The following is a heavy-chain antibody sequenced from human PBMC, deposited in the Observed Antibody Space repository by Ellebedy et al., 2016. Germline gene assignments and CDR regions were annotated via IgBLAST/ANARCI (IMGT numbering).Heavy chain of an antibody. CDR1: GDSVSSNSAA. D-gene: IGHD5-24*01. J-gene: IGHJ4*02. V-gene: IGHV6-1*01. CDR3: ARGRDGHNMFDF. Sequence: SQTLSLTCAISGDSVSSNSAAWNWIRQSPSRGLEWLGRTYYRSKWYNNYAESVKSRITINPDTSKNHFSLQLKSVTPDDTAVYYCARGRDGHNMFDFWGQGTLVTVSS. CDR2: TYYRSKWYN.